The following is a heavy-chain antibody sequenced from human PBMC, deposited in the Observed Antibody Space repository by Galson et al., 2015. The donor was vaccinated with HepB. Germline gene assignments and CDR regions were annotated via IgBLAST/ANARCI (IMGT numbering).Heavy chain of an antibody. CDR3: AKRGETGNYFDY. V-gene: IGHV3-23*01. D-gene: IGHD5-24*01. Sequence: SLRLSCAASGFTFGNYGMHWVRQAPGKGLEWVSAIRNSGGNTFYADSVRGRFTISRDNSKNTLYLEMNSLRAEDTAVYYCAKRGETGNYFDYWSQGTLATVSS. CDR2: IRNSGGNT. CDR1: GFTFGNYG. J-gene: IGHJ4*02.